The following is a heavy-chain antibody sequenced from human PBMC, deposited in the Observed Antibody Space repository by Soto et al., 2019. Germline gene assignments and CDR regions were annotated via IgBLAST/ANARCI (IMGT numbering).Heavy chain of an antibody. J-gene: IGHJ4*02. CDR2: MSRSSRYI. CDR1: GFTFSTHS. V-gene: IGHV3-21*01. CDR3: ARDGGVAATLANYFDY. D-gene: IGHD2-15*01. Sequence: GGSLRLSCAASGFTFSTHSMYWVRQAPGKGLEWVSSMSRSSRYIYYADSVKGRFTISRDNAKNSVYLQMNSLRAEDTAVYYCARDGGVAATLANYFDYWGQGTLVTVSS.